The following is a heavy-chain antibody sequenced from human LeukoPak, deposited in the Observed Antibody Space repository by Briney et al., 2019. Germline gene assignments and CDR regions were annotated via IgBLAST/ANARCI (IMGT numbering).Heavy chain of an antibody. CDR3: ARGLPGRMGIAAAGTIGGY. Sequence: PSETLSLTCTVSGGSISSYYWSWIRQPPGKGLEWIGEINHSGSTNYNPSLKSRVTISVDTSKNQFALELSSVTAADTAVYYCARGLPGRMGIAAAGTIGGYWGQGTLVTVSS. V-gene: IGHV4-34*01. D-gene: IGHD6-13*01. CDR1: GGSISSYY. J-gene: IGHJ4*02. CDR2: INHSGST.